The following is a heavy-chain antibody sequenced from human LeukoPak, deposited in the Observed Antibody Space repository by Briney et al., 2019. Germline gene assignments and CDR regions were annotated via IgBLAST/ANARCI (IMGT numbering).Heavy chain of an antibody. J-gene: IGHJ3*02. CDR3: ASQGQDIVVVPAATGTFDI. CDR2: IYYSGST. CDR1: GFTFTDYY. D-gene: IGHD2-2*01. V-gene: IGHV4-59*05. Sequence: GSLRLSCAASGFTFTDYYMSWIRQAPGKGLEWIGSIYYSGSTYYNPSLKSRVTISVDTSKNQFSLKLSSVTAADTAVYYCASQGQDIVVVPAATGTFDIWGQGTMVTVSS.